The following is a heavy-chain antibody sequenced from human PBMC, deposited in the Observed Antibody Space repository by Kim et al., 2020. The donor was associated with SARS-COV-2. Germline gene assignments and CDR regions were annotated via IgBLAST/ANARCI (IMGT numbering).Heavy chain of an antibody. Sequence: SPSYADSVKGRITISRDTAKKTLYLQMNSLGAEDTAVYYCARGLGGYGYWGQGTLVTVSS. CDR2: SP. D-gene: IGHD5-12*01. J-gene: IGHJ4*02. V-gene: IGHV3-74*01. CDR3: ARGLGGYGY.